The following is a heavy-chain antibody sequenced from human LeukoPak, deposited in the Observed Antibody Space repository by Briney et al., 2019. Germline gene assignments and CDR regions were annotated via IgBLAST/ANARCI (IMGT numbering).Heavy chain of an antibody. D-gene: IGHD3-3*01. V-gene: IGHV4-38-2*02. J-gene: IGHJ5*02. Sequence: SETLSLTCTVFGYSISSGYYWGWIRQPPGKGLEWIASIYHSGSTYYNLSLKSRVTISVDTSKNQFSLKLSSVTATDTAVYYCARDGRIRFPVTNWFDPWGQGILVTVSS. CDR1: GYSISSGYY. CDR2: IYHSGST. CDR3: ARDGRIRFPVTNWFDP.